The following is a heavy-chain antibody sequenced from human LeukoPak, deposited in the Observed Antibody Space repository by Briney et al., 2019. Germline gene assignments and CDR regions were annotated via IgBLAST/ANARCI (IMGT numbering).Heavy chain of an antibody. D-gene: IGHD1-26*01. V-gene: IGHV1-3*03. CDR2: VNAGNGNT. Sequence: ASVKVSCKASGYTFTNYAMHWVRQAPGQRLEWMGRVNAGNGNTKYSQEFQGRVTITTDTSASIAYMELSSLRSEDMAVYYCARGGATIDYYYMDVWGKGTTVTVSS. J-gene: IGHJ6*03. CDR3: ARGGATIDYYYMDV. CDR1: GYTFTNYA.